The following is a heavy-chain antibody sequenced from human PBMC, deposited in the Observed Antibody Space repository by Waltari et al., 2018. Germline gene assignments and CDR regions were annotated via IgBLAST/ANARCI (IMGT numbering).Heavy chain of an antibody. CDR2: RDYSGST. J-gene: IGHJ4*02. CDR1: VASISGSGSY. CDR3: ARGALIAAAGTFDY. Sequence: QLHLQESGPGLVKPSEPLSLPCTFSVASISGSGSYWGWIPRPPGKGLAWIGSRDYSGSTNYNPSVKSRVTRSVDTSKNQFSLKLSSVTAADTAVYYCARGALIAAAGTFDYWGQGTLVTVSS. V-gene: IGHV4-39*07. D-gene: IGHD6-13*01.